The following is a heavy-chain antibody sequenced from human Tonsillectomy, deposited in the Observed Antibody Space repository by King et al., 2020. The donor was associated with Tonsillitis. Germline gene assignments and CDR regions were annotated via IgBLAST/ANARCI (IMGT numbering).Heavy chain of an antibody. J-gene: IGHJ6*02. CDR2: IRYDGSNK. CDR3: AKTRGGETYDYICAGYYPYYYYYGMDV. CDR1: GFTFSSYG. D-gene: IGHD3-9*01. Sequence: VQLVESGGGVVQPGGSLRLSCAASGFTFSSYGMHWVRQAPGKGLEWVAFIRYDGSNKYYADSVKGRFTISRDNSKNTLYLQMNSLRAEDTAVYYCAKTRGGETYDYICAGYYPYYYYYGMDVWGQGTTVTVSS. V-gene: IGHV3-30*02.